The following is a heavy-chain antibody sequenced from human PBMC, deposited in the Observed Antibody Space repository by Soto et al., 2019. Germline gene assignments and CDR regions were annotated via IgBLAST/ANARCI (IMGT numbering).Heavy chain of an antibody. Sequence: QVQLVESGGGVVQPGRSLRLSCAASGFTFSSYAMHWVRQAPGKGLEWVAVISYDGSNKYYADSVKGRFTISRDNSKNTLDLQMNSLRAEDTAVYYCAREEDTAMVSGAFDIWGQGTMVTVSS. CDR2: ISYDGSNK. CDR3: AREEDTAMVSGAFDI. J-gene: IGHJ3*02. D-gene: IGHD5-18*01. CDR1: GFTFSSYA. V-gene: IGHV3-30-3*01.